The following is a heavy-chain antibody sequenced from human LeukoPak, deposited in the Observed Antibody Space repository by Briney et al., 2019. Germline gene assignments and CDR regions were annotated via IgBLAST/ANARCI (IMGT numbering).Heavy chain of an antibody. CDR2: IRSDGSNK. D-gene: IGHD5-18*01. CDR3: ARVGIQLWPDFDY. V-gene: IGHV3-30*02. J-gene: IGHJ4*02. CDR1: GFSFSSYG. Sequence: PGGFLRLSCAGSGFSFSSYGMHWVRQAPGKGLEWMAFIRSDGSNKYYADSVKGRFTISRDNSKNTLYLQMNSLRAEDTAVYYCARVGIQLWPDFDYWGQGTLVTVSS.